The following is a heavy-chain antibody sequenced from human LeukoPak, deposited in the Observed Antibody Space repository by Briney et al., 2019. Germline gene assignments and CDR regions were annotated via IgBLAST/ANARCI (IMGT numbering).Heavy chain of an antibody. CDR3: AKDRAVTVGFLADAFDI. CDR2: IYTIGST. D-gene: IGHD2-21*02. Sequence: KPSETPSLTCTVSGGSISSYYWSWIRQPAGKGLEWIGRIYTIGSTNYNPSLKSRVTMSVDTSKNQFSLKLSSVTAADTAVYYCAKDRAVTVGFLADAFDIWGQGTMVTVSS. V-gene: IGHV4-4*07. J-gene: IGHJ3*02. CDR1: GGSISSYY.